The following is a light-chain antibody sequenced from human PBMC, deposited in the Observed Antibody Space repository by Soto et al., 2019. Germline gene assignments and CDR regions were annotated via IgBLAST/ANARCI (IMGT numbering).Light chain of an antibody. J-gene: IGKJ1*01. V-gene: IGKV3-15*01. CDR2: GAS. Sequence: EIVMTQSPVSLSVSPGERATLSCRASQSVSRNLAWYQQKPGQAPRLLIYGASTRATGIPARFSGSGSGTDFTLTISSLQSEDFAVYYCQQYHNWPPWTFGQGTKVDI. CDR3: QQYHNWPPWT. CDR1: QSVSRN.